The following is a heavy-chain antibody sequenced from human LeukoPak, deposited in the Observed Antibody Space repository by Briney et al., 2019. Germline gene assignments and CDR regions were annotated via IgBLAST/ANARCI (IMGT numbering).Heavy chain of an antibody. CDR3: CFGVTSSVFFDY. V-gene: IGHV3-23*01. D-gene: IGHD3-3*01. CDR2: FTAGGTTT. J-gene: IGHJ4*02. Sequence: GRSLRLSCSASGFTFINYAITWVRQSPGKGLIWVSTFTAGGTTTYYADSVKGRFTTSRDTSTNTLYLHMNSLRAEDTAVYYCCFGVTSSVFFDYWGRGTLVTVPS. CDR1: GFTFINYA.